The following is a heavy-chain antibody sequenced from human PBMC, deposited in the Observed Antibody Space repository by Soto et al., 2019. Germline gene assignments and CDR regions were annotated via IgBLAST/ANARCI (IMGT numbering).Heavy chain of an antibody. J-gene: IGHJ3*02. D-gene: IGHD2-15*01. V-gene: IGHV4-34*01. CDR3: AREPKDCSGGSCYSKAFDI. Sequence: SETLSLTCAVYGGSFSGYYWSWIRQPPGKGLEWIGEINHSGSTNYNPSIKSRVTISVDTSKNQFSLKLSSVTAADTAVYYCAREPKDCSGGSCYSKAFDIWGQGTMVTVSS. CDR1: GGSFSGYY. CDR2: INHSGST.